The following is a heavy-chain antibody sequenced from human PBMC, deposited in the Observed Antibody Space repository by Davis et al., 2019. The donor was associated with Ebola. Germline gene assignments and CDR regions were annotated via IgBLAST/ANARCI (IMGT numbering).Heavy chain of an antibody. CDR2: TYYKSKWYN. J-gene: IGHJ6*04. CDR1: RDRVSNNG. Sequence: HPQTLSLTCAISRDRVSNNGWNWIRQSPSRGLEWLRSTYYKSKWYNDYAVFVTSRITINPDTSKHQFPLQLNSVTPEDTALYYCARGWLRGGMDVWGEGTTVTVSS. CDR3: ARGWLRGGMDV. V-gene: IGHV6-1*01. D-gene: IGHD5-18*01.